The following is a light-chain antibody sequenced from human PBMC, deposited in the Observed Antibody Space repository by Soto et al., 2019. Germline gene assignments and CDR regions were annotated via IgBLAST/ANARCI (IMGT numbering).Light chain of an antibody. CDR1: QSVNSN. CDR3: QKRSNWPQIT. J-gene: IGKJ5*01. V-gene: IGKV3-11*01. CDR2: HAS. Sequence: EIVMTQSPATLSVSPGETVTLSCRASQSVNSNLAWYQQKPGQAPRLLIYHASTRATGIPARFSGSGSGTDFTLTISRLEPEDFAVYYCQKRSNWPQITFGQGTRLEIK.